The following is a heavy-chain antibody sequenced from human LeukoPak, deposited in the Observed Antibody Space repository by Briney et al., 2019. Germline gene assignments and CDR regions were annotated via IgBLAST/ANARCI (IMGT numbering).Heavy chain of an antibody. CDR3: ARQGPARAFDI. J-gene: IGHJ3*02. Sequence: PSETLSLTCAVSGYSISSGYYWGWIRQPPGRGLEWIGSIYHSGSTYYNPSLKSRVTISVDTSKNQFSLKLSSVTAADTAVYYCARQGPARAFDIWGQGTMVTVSS. CDR2: IYHSGST. CDR1: GYSISSGYY. V-gene: IGHV4-38-2*01.